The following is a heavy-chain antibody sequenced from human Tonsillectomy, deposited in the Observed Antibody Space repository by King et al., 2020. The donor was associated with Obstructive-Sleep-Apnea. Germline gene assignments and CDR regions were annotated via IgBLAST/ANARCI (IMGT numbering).Heavy chain of an antibody. CDR2: LSYAGSNK. J-gene: IGHJ4*02. D-gene: IGHD3-10*01. Sequence: VQLVESGGGVVQPGRSLRLYCAASGFTFSSYAMHWVRQAPGQGLDVVAVLSYAGSNKDYADSLKGRFTISRANSNNPLYLQMNSLRAEDTAVYYCARAGGALLWFGELLDSSDYWGQGTLVTVSS. V-gene: IGHV3-30-3*01. CDR1: GFTFSSYA. CDR3: ARAGGALLWFGELLDSSDY.